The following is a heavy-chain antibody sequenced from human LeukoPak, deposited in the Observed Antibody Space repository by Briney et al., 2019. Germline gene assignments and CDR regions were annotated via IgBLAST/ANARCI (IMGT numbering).Heavy chain of an antibody. Sequence: GASVKVSCKASGYTFTSHGISWVRQAPGQGLEWMGWISAYNGNTNYAQKLQGRVTMTTDTSTSTAYMELGSLRSDDTAVYYCARWRSYGWGSYRYRDGDYWGQGTLVTVSS. CDR3: ARWRSYGWGSYRYRDGDY. CDR2: ISAYNGNT. J-gene: IGHJ4*02. V-gene: IGHV1-18*04. D-gene: IGHD3-16*02. CDR1: GYTFTSHG.